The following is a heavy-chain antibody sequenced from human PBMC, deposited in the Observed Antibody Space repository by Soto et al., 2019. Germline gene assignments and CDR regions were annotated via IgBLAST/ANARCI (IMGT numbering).Heavy chain of an antibody. CDR2: IKSKAHGGTK. J-gene: IGHJ4*01. D-gene: IGHD3-22*01. Sequence: PGGSRRLSCGASGFAFSNAWINWDRQAPGKGMERVGRIKSKAHGGTKDFAAPDRGRFANKRDGTRKKVDMKMNSLKTEDTAVDYCTSFSYPPMTVVSFDYWGHGSLVTVSS. V-gene: IGHV3-15*05. CDR3: TSFSYPPMTVVSFDY. CDR1: GFAFSNAW.